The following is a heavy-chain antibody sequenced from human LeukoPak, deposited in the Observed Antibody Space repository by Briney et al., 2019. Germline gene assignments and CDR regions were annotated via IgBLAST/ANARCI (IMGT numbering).Heavy chain of an antibody. Sequence: ASVKVSCKASGYTFSAYYMHWVRQAPGQGLEWMGWINPISGGTNYAQKFQGRVTMTRDTSISTAYMELSRLTPDDTAVYYCARVPNWGFDYWGQGALVTVSS. CDR2: INPISGGT. D-gene: IGHD7-27*01. CDR3: ARVPNWGFDY. J-gene: IGHJ4*02. V-gene: IGHV1-2*02. CDR1: GYTFSAYY.